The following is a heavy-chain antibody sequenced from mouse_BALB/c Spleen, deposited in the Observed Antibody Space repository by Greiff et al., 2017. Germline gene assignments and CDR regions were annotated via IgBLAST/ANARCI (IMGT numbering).Heavy chain of an antibody. CDR1: GFNIKDTY. J-gene: IGHJ4*01. V-gene: IGHV14-3*02. CDR3: ARSGGNYGYYYAMDD. D-gene: IGHD2-1*01. Sequence: EVKVVESGAELVKPGASVKLSCTASGFNIKDTYMHWVKQRPEQGLEWIGRIDPANGNTKYDPKFQGKATITADTSSNTAYLQLSSLTSEDTAVYYCARSGGNYGYYYAMDDWGQGTSVTVSS. CDR2: IDPANGNT.